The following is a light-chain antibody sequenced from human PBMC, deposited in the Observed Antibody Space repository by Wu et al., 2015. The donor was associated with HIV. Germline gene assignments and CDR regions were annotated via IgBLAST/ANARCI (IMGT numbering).Light chain of an antibody. V-gene: IGKV3-15*01. Sequence: EIVMTQSPATLSVSPGERATLSCRASQSVSSNLAWYQQKPGQAPRLLIYGASTRATGIPARFSGSGSGTDFTLSISRLEPEDFAVYSCQQYGSSPQTFGQGTKVEIK. J-gene: IGKJ1*01. CDR1: QSVSSN. CDR3: QQYGSSPQT. CDR2: GAS.